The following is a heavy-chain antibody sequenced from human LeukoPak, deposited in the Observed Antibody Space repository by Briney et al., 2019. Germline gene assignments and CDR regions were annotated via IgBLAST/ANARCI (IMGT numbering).Heavy chain of an antibody. D-gene: IGHD6-6*01. CDR1: GFNFGGYG. Sequence: GGALRLSCAASGFNFGGYGMHWVRQAPGKGLEWVAFIRYDGSDKYYADSVRGRFTISRDNSKNTLYLQLSSLRVEDTAVYYCAPEYSSSLAIDYWGQGTLVTVSS. V-gene: IGHV3-30*02. CDR3: APEYSSSLAIDY. J-gene: IGHJ4*02. CDR2: IRYDGSDK.